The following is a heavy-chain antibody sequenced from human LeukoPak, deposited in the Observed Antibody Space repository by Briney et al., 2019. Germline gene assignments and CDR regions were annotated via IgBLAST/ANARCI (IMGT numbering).Heavy chain of an antibody. Sequence: GASVKVSCKASGYTFTSYYMHWVRQAPGQGLEWMGWISAYNGNTNYAQKLQGRATMTTDTSTSTAYMELRSLRSDDTAVYYCARGASGILTGYYTFDYWGQGTLVTVSS. CDR2: ISAYNGNT. J-gene: IGHJ4*02. D-gene: IGHD3-9*01. CDR3: ARGASGILTGYYTFDY. V-gene: IGHV1-18*04. CDR1: GYTFTSYY.